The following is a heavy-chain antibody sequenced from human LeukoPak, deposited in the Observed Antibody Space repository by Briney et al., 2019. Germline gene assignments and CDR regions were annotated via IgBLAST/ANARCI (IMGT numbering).Heavy chain of an antibody. CDR3: ARDQDGMDV. CDR2: TYYRSKLYN. CDR1: GDIFSSNIAA. J-gene: IGHJ6*02. Sequence: LSQTLSLTCAVSGDIFSSNIAAWNWIRQSPSRGLEWLVRTYYRSKLYNDYAVSVKSRVTINPDTSKNQFSLQLNSVTPEDTAVYYCARDQDGMDVWGQGTTVTVSS. V-gene: IGHV6-1*01.